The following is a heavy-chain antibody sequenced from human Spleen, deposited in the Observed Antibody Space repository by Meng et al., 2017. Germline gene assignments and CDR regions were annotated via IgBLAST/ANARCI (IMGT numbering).Heavy chain of an antibody. CDR2: INHSGST. V-gene: IGHV4-34*01. CDR1: GGSFSDYY. J-gene: IGHJ4*02. CDR3: ARGPTTMAHDFDY. D-gene: IGHD4-11*01. Sequence: GQLQQGGPELWKPSETLSLTCVASGGSFSDYYWSWIRQPPGKGLEWIGEINHSGSTNYNPSLESRATISVDTSQNNLSLKLSSVTAADSAVYYCARGPTTMAHDFDYWGQGTLVTVSS.